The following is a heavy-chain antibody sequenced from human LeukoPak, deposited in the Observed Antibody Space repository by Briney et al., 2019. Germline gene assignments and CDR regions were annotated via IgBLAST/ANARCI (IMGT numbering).Heavy chain of an antibody. CDR1: GFTFSVYG. Sequence: PGGSLGLSCAASGFTFSVYGMSWVRQAPGKGLEWVSAISGDGTYYADSVKGRFTISRDNSKNTLYLQMNSLRAEDTAVYYCARVSSYYYYYMDVWGKGTTVAVSS. V-gene: IGHV3-23*01. CDR2: ISGDGT. J-gene: IGHJ6*03. CDR3: ARVSSYYYYYMDV.